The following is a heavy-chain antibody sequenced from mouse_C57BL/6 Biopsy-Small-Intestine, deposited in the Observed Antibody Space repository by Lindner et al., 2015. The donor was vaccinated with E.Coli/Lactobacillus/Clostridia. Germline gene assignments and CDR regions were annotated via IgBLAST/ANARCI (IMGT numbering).Heavy chain of an antibody. V-gene: IGHV5-17*01. CDR2: IRSGSNTI. J-gene: IGHJ4*01. CDR1: GFTFSDYG. CDR3: ARPHYYSMDY. Sequence: VQLQESGGGLVKPGGSLKLSCAASGFTFSDYGMHWVRQAPEKGLEWVAYIRSGSNTIYYADTVKGRFTISRDNAKTTLFLQMTSLGSEDTAMYYCARPHYYSMDYWGQGTSVTVSS.